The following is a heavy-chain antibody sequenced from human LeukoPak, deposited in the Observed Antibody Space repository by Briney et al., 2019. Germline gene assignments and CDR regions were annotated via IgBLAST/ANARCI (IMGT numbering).Heavy chain of an antibody. CDR2: MNPNSGNT. Sequence: ASVKVSCKASGYTFTSYDINWVRQATGQGLEWMGGMNPNSGNTGYAQKFQGRVTMTRNTSISTAYMELSSLRSEDTAVYYCARRTRYSSGWYVGYWGQGTLVTVSS. CDR1: GYTFTSYD. CDR3: ARRTRYSSGWYVGY. V-gene: IGHV1-8*01. J-gene: IGHJ4*02. D-gene: IGHD6-19*01.